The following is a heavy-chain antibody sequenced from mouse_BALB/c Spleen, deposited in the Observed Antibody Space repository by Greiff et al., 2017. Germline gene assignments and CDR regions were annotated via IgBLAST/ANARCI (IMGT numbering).Heavy chain of an antibody. V-gene: IGHV1S29*02. CDR3: ARVGNYYYYAMDY. CDR2: IYPYNGGT. Sequence: VQLKESGPELVKPGASVKISCKASGYTFTDYNMHWVKQSHGKSLEWIGYIYPYNGGTGYNQKFKSKATLTVDNSSSTAYMELRSLTSEDSAVYYCARVGNYYYYAMDYWGQGTSVTVSS. D-gene: IGHD2-1*01. CDR1: GYTFTDYN. J-gene: IGHJ4*01.